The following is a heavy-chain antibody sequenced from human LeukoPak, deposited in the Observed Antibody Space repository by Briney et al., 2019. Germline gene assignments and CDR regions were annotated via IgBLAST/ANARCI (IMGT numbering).Heavy chain of an antibody. D-gene: IGHD3-22*01. J-gene: IGHJ3*02. CDR2: IYYSGST. V-gene: IGHV4-59*01. Sequence: PSGTLSLTCTVSGASISSSYWSRVRQPPGKRLEWIGFIYYSGSTNSNPSLKSRVTISADTSKNQFSLKLSSVTAADTALYYCVRGNYDNRGYSNAFDIWGQGAMVTVSS. CDR3: VRGNYDNRGYSNAFDI. CDR1: GASISSSY.